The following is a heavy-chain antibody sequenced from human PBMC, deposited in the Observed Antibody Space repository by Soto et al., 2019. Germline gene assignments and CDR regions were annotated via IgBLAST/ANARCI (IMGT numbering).Heavy chain of an antibody. V-gene: IGHV4-4*07. CDR3: AIYGMGV. CDR2: IHTSGST. J-gene: IGHJ6*02. CDR1: GVSISGYY. Sequence: SETLSLTCIVSGVSISGYYWSWIRQPAGKGLEWIGRIHTSGSTNHNPSLKSRVTMSVDTSKSQFSLKLTSVTAADTAIYYCAIYGMGVWGQGTTVTVSS.